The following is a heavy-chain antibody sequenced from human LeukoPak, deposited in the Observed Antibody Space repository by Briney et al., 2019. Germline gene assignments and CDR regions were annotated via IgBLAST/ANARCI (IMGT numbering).Heavy chain of an antibody. CDR1: GYTFTGYY. Sequence: ASVKVSCKASGYTFTGYYMHWVRQAPGQGLELMGWINPNSGGTNYSQKFQGRVTMTRDTSISTAYMELSRLRSDDTAVYYCASLYFGTPTYSLWGQGTLVTVSS. J-gene: IGHJ4*02. V-gene: IGHV1-2*02. CDR3: ASLYFGTPTYSL. D-gene: IGHD3-9*01. CDR2: INPNSGGT.